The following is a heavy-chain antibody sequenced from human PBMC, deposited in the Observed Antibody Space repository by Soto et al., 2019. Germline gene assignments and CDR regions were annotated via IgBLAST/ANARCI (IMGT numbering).Heavy chain of an antibody. CDR1: GFTFSSYS. J-gene: IGHJ4*02. Sequence: GGSLRLSCAASGFTFSSYSMNWVRQAPGKGLEWVSSISSSSSYIYYADSVKGRFTISRDNAKNSLYLQMNSLRAEDTAVYYCARDPGSIFPGGVPDKREVGGQGTLVTVSS. CDR3: ARDPGSIFPGGVPDKREV. V-gene: IGHV3-21*01. D-gene: IGHD3-9*01. CDR2: ISSSSSYI.